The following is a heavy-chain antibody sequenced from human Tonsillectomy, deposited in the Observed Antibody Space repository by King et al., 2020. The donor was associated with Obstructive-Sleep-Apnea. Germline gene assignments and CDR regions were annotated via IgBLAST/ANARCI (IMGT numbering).Heavy chain of an antibody. CDR3: ARDLKRGNMDSSIAAAGNFDY. J-gene: IGHJ4*02. V-gene: IGHV3-48*04. D-gene: IGHD6-13*01. Sequence: VQLVEFGGGLVQPGGSLRLSCAASGFTFSSYSMNWVRQAPGKGLEWVSYISSSTSTIYYADSVKGRFTISRDNAKNSLYLQMNSLRAGDTAVYYCARDLKRGNMDSSIAAAGNFDYWGQGTLVTVSS. CDR2: ISSSTSTI. CDR1: GFTFSSYS.